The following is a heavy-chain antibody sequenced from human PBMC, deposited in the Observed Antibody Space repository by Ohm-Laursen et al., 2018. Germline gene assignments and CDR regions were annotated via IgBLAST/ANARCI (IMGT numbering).Heavy chain of an antibody. Sequence: SDTLSLTCPVYGGSFSGYYWSWIRQPPGKGLEWIGEINHSGSTNYNPSLKSRVTISVDTSKNQFSLKLSSVTAADTAVYYCARGRDYGDYVWFDPWGQGTLVTVSS. J-gene: IGHJ5*02. CDR2: INHSGST. CDR3: ARGRDYGDYVWFDP. CDR1: GGSFSGYY. D-gene: IGHD4-17*01. V-gene: IGHV4-34*01.